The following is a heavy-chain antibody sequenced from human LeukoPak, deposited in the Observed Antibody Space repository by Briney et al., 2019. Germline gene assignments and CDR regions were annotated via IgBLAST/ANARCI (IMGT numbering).Heavy chain of an antibody. J-gene: IGHJ4*02. D-gene: IGHD6-13*01. CDR2: INTNTGNP. V-gene: IGHV7-4-1*02. CDR1: GYTFIGYF. CDR3: ARDGGIAYFDY. Sequence: ASVKVSCKASGYTFIGYFIHWVRQAPGQGLEWMGWINTNTGNPTYAQGFTGRFVFSLDTSVTTAYLQISSLKAEDTAVYYCARDGGIAYFDYWGQGTLVTVSS.